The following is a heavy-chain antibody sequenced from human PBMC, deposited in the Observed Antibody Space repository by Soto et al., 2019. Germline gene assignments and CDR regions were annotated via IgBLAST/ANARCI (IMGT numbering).Heavy chain of an antibody. V-gene: IGHV3-21*01. J-gene: IGHJ2*01. CDR1: GFTFSSYS. CDR2: ISSSSSYI. CDR3: ASPGYSSSWYDWYFDL. D-gene: IGHD6-13*01. Sequence: GGSLRLSCAASGFTFSSYSMNWVRQAPGKGLEWVSSISSSSSYIYYADSVKGRFTISRDNAKDSLYLQMNSLRAEDTAVYYCASPGYSSSWYDWYFDLWGRGTLVTVSS.